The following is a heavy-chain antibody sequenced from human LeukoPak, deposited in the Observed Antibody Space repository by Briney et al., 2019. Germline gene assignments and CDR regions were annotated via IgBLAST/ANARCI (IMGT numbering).Heavy chain of an antibody. J-gene: IGHJ4*02. CDR1: GFSLTTFGVG. CDR2: MYRNGDE. Sequence: SGPTLVKPTQTLTLTCSLSGFSLTTFGVGVGWIRQPPGKALEWLALMYRNGDERYSPSLQSRLTITKDTSKNQVVLTMTDMDPVDTATYFCAHSHFTEDTSSGAFEYWGQGTLVTVSS. D-gene: IGHD6-6*01. V-gene: IGHV2-5*01. CDR3: AHSHFTEDTSSGAFEY.